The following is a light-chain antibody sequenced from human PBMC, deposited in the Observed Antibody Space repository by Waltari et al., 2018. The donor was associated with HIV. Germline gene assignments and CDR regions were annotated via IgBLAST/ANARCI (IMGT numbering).Light chain of an antibody. CDR1: QSIHKC. CDR2: EAS. CDR3: QQYQSYAPWT. J-gene: IGKJ1*01. V-gene: IGKV1-5*03. Sequence: DIQRTQFPCTLSASVGDSVTITCRASQSIHKCLAWYQQKPGKAPKLLIYEASTLESGVSSRFSGSGSATEFTLTISSLQPDDFATYYCQQYQSYAPWTFGQGSKVEI.